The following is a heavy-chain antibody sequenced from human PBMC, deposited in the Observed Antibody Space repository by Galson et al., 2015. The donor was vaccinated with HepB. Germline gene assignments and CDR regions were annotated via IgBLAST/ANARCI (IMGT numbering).Heavy chain of an antibody. CDR3: AREKALNGFDI. J-gene: IGHJ3*02. CDR1: GLTFSTYS. Sequence: SLRLSCAASGLTFSTYSMNWIRQAPGKGLEWVSYITISSSSKYYADSVKGRFTISRDNAKNSLYLQMNSLRDDDTAVYYCAREKALNGFDIWGQGTMVTVSS. V-gene: IGHV3-48*02. CDR2: ITISSSSK.